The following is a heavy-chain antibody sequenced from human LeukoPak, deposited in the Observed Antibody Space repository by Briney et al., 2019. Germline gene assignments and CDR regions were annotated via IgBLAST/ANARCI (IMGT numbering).Heavy chain of an antibody. CDR3: ARGKGIAAAGHGYWFDP. Sequence: SETLSLTCTVSGGSISSSSYYWGWIRQPPGKGLEWIGSIYYSGSTYYNPSLKSRVTISVDTSKSQFSLKLSSVTAAATAVYYCARGKGIAAAGHGYWFDPWGQGTLVTVSS. D-gene: IGHD6-13*01. CDR1: GGSISSSSYY. CDR2: IYYSGST. V-gene: IGHV4-39*07. J-gene: IGHJ5*02.